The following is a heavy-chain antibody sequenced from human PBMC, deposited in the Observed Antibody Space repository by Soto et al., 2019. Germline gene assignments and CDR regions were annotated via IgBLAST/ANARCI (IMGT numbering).Heavy chain of an antibody. CDR1: GFVFRTNA. J-gene: IGHJ4*02. D-gene: IGHD2-15*01. CDR3: ASLKIYCRGETCYSGYHDY. CDR2: IRGSGDNT. Sequence: DEQLVESGGDLVQPGGSLRLSCAASGFVFRTNAMSWVRQRPWQGLEWVSAIRGSGDNTYYADSVKGRFSISRDNSKNTLFLQMNSLRAEDTAMYYCASLKIYCRGETCYSGYHDYWGQGTLVTVSS. V-gene: IGHV3-23*04.